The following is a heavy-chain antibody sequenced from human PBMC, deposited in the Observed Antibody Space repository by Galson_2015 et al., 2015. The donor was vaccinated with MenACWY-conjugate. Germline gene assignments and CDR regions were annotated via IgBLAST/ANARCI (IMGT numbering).Heavy chain of an antibody. CDR1: GYSFTSSW. V-gene: IGHV5-10-1*01. D-gene: IGHD5-24*01. J-gene: IGHJ4*02. CDR2: IDPSDSYT. Sequence: QSGAEVKKPGESLRISCTGSGYSFTSSWISWVRQMPGKGLEWMGRIDPSDSYTTYSPTFQGHVSISADKSITTAYLQWSSLKASDTAMYYCTRHVGREMATINANWGQGTLVTVSS. CDR3: TRHVGREMATINAN.